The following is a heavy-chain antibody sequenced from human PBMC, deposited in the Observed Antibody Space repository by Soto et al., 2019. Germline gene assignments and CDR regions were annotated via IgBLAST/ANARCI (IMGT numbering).Heavy chain of an antibody. CDR2: ITSSGVDT. J-gene: IGHJ4*02. Sequence: HPGGSLRLSCAASGFTFSTYVMSWVRQAPGKGLEWVSAITSSGVDTYHADSVKGRFTTSRDNSKNTLYLQMSSLRAEDTALYYCAKESSSTRPYYFDYWGQGALVTVSS. D-gene: IGHD2-2*01. CDR1: GFTFSTYV. CDR3: AKESSSTRPYYFDY. V-gene: IGHV3-23*01.